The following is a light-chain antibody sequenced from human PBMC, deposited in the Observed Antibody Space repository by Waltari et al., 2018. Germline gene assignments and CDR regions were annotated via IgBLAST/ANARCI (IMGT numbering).Light chain of an antibody. CDR2: GNT. Sequence: QSVLTQPPSVSGAPGQRVTISCLGSSSNLGARYEVHWYQRPPGTPPKLLIYGNTNRPSGVPDRFSGSKSGTSASLAITGLQAEDEADYYCQSFDNGLSGVIFGGGTKLTVL. CDR3: QSFDNGLSGVI. J-gene: IGLJ2*01. CDR1: SSNLGARYE. V-gene: IGLV1-40*01.